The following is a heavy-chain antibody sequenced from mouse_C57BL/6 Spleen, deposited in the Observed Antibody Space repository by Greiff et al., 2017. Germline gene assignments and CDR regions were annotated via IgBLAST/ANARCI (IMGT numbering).Heavy chain of an antibody. CDR1: GYSITSGYY. Sequence: EVQLQESGPGLVKPSQSLSLTCSVTGYSITSGYYWNWIRQFPGNKLEWMGYISYDGSNNYNPSLKNRISITRDTSKNQFFLKLNSVTTEDTATYYCARCDYYAYFDYWGQGTTLTVSS. D-gene: IGHD1-1*01. CDR3: ARCDYYAYFDY. V-gene: IGHV3-6*01. CDR2: ISYDGSN. J-gene: IGHJ2*01.